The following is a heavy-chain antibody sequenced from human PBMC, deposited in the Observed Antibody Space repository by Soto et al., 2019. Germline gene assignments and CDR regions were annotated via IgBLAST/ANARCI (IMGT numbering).Heavy chain of an antibody. Sequence: ASVKVSCKASGYTFTRYDINWVRQATGQGLEWMGWMNPNSGNTGYAQKFQGRVTTTRNTSISTAYMELSSLRSEDTAVYYCARVNYDFWSGYNYYGMDVWGQGTTVTFS. J-gene: IGHJ6*02. CDR1: GYTFTRYD. D-gene: IGHD3-3*01. CDR3: ARVNYDFWSGYNYYGMDV. CDR2: MNPNSGNT. V-gene: IGHV1-8*01.